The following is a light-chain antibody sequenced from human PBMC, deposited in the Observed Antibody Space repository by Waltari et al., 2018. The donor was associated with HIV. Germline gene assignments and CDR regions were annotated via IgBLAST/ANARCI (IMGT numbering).Light chain of an antibody. V-gene: IGLV8-61*01. CDR3: LVHMGHGAWV. J-gene: IGLJ3*02. CDR1: SGSVSTTSF. CDR2: STK. Sequence: QTVATQEPSFSVSPGGTVTLTCGLNSGSVSTTSFPSWYQQTPGQAPRTLIYSTKIRSSGVPDRFSGSILGNKAALTITGAQADDESDYYCLVHMGHGAWVFGGGTELTVL.